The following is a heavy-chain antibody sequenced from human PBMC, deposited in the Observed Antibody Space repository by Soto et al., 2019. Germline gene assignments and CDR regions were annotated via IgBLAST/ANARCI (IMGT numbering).Heavy chain of an antibody. CDR3: ARDSGYYASGSYPGSPFDP. D-gene: IGHD3-10*01. CDR1: GFIFSDFS. J-gene: IGHJ5*02. CDR2: ISSSGSSK. Sequence: HPGGSLRLSCAASGFIFSDFSMSWVRQAPGKGLEWVSYISSSGSSKYYADSVKGRFSISRDNSKNTLYLQMNSLRVEDTAVYYCARDSGYYASGSYPGSPFDPWGQGTQVTVSS. V-gene: IGHV3-48*01.